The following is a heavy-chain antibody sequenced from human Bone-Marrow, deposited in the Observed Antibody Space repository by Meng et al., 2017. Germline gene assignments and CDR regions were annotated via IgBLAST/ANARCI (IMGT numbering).Heavy chain of an antibody. V-gene: IGHV3-30*04. CDR3: AKTYWELYYYYYGMGV. D-gene: IGHD1-7*01. CDR1: GFTFSSYV. Sequence: GGLLRPSCAALGFTFSSYVMHWVRQAPGKGLEWVAIVSYDGSNKYYADSVKGRFTVSRDNSKHTLYLQMNSLRAEDTAVYYCAKTYWELYYYYYGMGVWGQGTTVTVSS. J-gene: IGHJ6*02. CDR2: VSYDGSNK.